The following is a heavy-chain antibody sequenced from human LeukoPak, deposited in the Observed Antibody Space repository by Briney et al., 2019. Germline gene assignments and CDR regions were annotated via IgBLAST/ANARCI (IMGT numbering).Heavy chain of an antibody. CDR1: GFTVSSNY. D-gene: IGHD3-22*01. CDR3: ATQSWDSSGFYDY. J-gene: IGHJ4*02. Sequence: PGGSLRLSCAASGFTVSSNYMSWVRQAPGKGLEWVSVIYSGGSTYYADSVKGRFTISRDNSKNTLYLQMNSLRAEDTAVYYCATQSWDSSGFYDYWGQGTLVTVSS. CDR2: IYSGGST. V-gene: IGHV3-66*01.